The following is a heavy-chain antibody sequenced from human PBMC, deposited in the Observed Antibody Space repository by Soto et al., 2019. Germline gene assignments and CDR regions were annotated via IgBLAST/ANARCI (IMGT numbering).Heavy chain of an antibody. V-gene: IGHV4-30-4*01. CDR3: AREGNYDSVGYYRGNPFVI. J-gene: IGHJ3*02. Sequence: SETLCLPCSVSGGSISSGLYYWSWIRQPPGKGLEWIGSIYYSGSYYYNPSLKSRVTISLDTSSNLFCLNLSSVTAADPAVYYCAREGNYDSVGYYRGNPFVIWGQGTMVTVSS. CDR2: IYYSGSY. CDR1: GGSISSGLYY. D-gene: IGHD3-22*01.